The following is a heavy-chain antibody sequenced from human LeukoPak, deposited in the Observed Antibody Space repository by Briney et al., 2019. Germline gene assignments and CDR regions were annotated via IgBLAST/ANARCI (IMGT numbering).Heavy chain of an antibody. Sequence: GGSLRLSCAASGFSFGTHWMAWVRQPPGAGPEWVANIKQDETETYYADAVRGRFTISRDNAKNSLYLQMNNLRGEDTAVYYCARDSGDRPQAVGYFFDYWGQGSLVTVSS. CDR3: ARDSGDRPQAVGYFFDY. V-gene: IGHV3-7*01. D-gene: IGHD7-27*01. J-gene: IGHJ4*02. CDR1: GFSFGTHW. CDR2: IKQDETET.